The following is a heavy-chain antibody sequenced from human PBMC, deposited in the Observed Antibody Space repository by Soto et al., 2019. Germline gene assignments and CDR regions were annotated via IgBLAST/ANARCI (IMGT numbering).Heavy chain of an antibody. J-gene: IGHJ4*02. CDR1: GGSISSSSYY. Sequence: SETLSLTCTVSGGSISSSSYYWGWIRQPPGKGLEWIGSIYYSGSTYYNPSLKSRVTISVDTSKNQFSLKLSSVTAADTAVYYCARGITIFGVVSSSDYWGQGTLVTVSS. D-gene: IGHD3-3*01. V-gene: IGHV4-39*01. CDR3: ARGITIFGVVSSSDY. CDR2: IYYSGST.